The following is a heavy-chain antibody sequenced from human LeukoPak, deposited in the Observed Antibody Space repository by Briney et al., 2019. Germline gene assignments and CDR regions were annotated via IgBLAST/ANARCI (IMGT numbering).Heavy chain of an antibody. CDR1: GGSFSGYY. D-gene: IGHD2-15*01. J-gene: IGHJ4*02. CDR2: INHSGST. V-gene: IGHV4-34*01. Sequence: SETLSLTCAVYGGSFSGYYWSWIRQPPGKGLEWIGEINHSGSTNYNPSLKSRVTISVDTSKNQFSLKLSSVTAADTAVYYCARLRCSGGSCLDYWGQGTLVTVSS. CDR3: ARLRCSGGSCLDY.